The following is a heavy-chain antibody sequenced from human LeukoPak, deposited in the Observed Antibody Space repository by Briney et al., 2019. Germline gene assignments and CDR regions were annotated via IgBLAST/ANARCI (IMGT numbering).Heavy chain of an antibody. CDR1: GYTFTGYY. CDR3: ARVGGVGYYGSGSTDY. Sequence: ASVKVSCKASGYTFTGYYMHWVRQAPGQGREWMGWINPNSGGTNYAQKFQGRVTMTRDTSISTAYMELSRLRSDDTAVYYCARVGGVGYYGSGSTDYWGQGTLVTVSS. J-gene: IGHJ4*02. V-gene: IGHV1-2*02. CDR2: INPNSGGT. D-gene: IGHD3-10*01.